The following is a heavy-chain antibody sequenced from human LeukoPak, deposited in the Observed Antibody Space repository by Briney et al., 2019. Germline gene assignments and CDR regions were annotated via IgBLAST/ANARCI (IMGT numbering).Heavy chain of an antibody. CDR2: ISSSSTYI. D-gene: IGHD6-19*01. CDR1: GFTFSSYN. J-gene: IGHJ4*02. V-gene: IGHV3-21*01. CDR3: ARTYSSGHFDY. Sequence: GGSLRLSCVVSGFTFSSYNMNWVRQAPGKGLEWVSSISSSSTYIYYADSVKGRFTISRDNAKNSVYLQMNSLRDEDTAVYYCARTYSSGHFDYWGQGTLVTVSS.